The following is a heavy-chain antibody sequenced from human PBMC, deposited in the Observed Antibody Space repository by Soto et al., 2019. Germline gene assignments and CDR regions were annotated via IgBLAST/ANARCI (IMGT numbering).Heavy chain of an antibody. J-gene: IGHJ6*02. V-gene: IGHV3-15*01. Sequence: GGSLRLSCAASGFTFSNAWMSWVRQAPGEGLEWVGRIKSKTDGGTTDYAAPVKGRFTISRDDSKNTLYLQMNSLKTEDAAVYYCTTGTLYYYYGMDVWGRGTTVTVSS. CDR2: IKSKTDGGTT. CDR1: GFTFSNAW. CDR3: TTGTLYYYYGMDV. D-gene: IGHD2-15*01.